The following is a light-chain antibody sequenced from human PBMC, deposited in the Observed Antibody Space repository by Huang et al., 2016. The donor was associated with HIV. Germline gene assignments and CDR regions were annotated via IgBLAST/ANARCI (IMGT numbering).Light chain of an antibody. V-gene: IGKV4-1*01. CDR1: QSLLYNSNNKNY. CDR3: QQHYSSPPT. J-gene: IGKJ2*01. CDR2: WAS. Sequence: DIVMTQSPDSLAVSLGERATINRKSSQSLLYNSNNKNYLAWYQQKPGQPPNLRIYWASSRKSGVPDRFSGSGSETDFTLTISSLQAEDVAVYYCQQHYSSPPTFGQGTKLEIK.